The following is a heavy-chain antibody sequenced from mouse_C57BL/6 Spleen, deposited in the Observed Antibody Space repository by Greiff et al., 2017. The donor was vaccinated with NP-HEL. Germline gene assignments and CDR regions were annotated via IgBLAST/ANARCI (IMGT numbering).Heavy chain of an antibody. CDR3: ARKGTTVVAPYYFDY. V-gene: IGHV1-75*01. Sequence: QVQLQQSGPELVKPGASVKISCKASGYTFTDYYINWVKQRPGQGLEWIGWIFPGSGSTYYNEKFKGKATLTVDKSSSTAYMLLSSLTSEDSAVYFCARKGTTVVAPYYFDYWGQGTTLTVSS. CDR2: IFPGSGST. D-gene: IGHD1-1*01. CDR1: GYTFTDYY. J-gene: IGHJ2*01.